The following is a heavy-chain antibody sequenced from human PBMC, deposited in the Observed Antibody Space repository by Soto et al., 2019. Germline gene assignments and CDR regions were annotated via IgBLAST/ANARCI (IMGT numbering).Heavy chain of an antibody. J-gene: IGHJ4*02. CDR3: ARADLVGATIDY. CDR1: GFTFSSYS. CDR2: ISSSSSYI. Sequence: EVQLVESGGGLVKPGGSLRLSCAASGFTFSSYSMNWVRQAPGKGLEWVSSISSSSSYIYYADSVKGRFTISSDNAKNSLYLQMNSLRAEDTAVYYCARADLVGATIDYWGQGTLVTVSS. D-gene: IGHD1-26*01. V-gene: IGHV3-21*01.